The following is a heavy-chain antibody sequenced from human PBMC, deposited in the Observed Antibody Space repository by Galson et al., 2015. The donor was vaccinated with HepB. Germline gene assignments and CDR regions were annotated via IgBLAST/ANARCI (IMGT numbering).Heavy chain of an antibody. J-gene: IGHJ4*02. D-gene: IGHD6-19*01. V-gene: IGHV1-18*04. Sequence: SVKVSCKASGYTFTSYGISWVRQAPGQGLEWMGWISAYNGNTNYAQKHQGRVTMTTDTSTSTAYMELRSLRSDDTAVYYCARAEEQWLVPAGYYFDYWGQGTLVTVSS. CDR2: ISAYNGNT. CDR1: GYTFTSYG. CDR3: ARAEEQWLVPAGYYFDY.